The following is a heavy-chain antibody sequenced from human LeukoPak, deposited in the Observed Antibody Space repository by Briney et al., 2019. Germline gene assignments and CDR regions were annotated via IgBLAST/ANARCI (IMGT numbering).Heavy chain of an antibody. D-gene: IGHD4-17*01. V-gene: IGHV3-49*04. CDR3: TRDLHGDDAFDV. Sequence: SGGSPRLSCRTSGFNFGDYAMSWVRQAPGQGLEWVGFIRTKPYGGTRDYAASVKGRFTISVDDSKSIAYLRMNSLETEDTAVYYCTRDLHGDDAFDVWGQGTLVSVSS. J-gene: IGHJ3*01. CDR1: GFNFGDYA. CDR2: IRTKPYGGTR.